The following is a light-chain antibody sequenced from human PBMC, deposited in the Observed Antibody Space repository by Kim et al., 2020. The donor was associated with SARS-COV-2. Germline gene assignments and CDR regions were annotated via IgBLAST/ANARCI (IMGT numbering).Light chain of an antibody. CDR3: QSADSSGTYGV. V-gene: IGLV3-25*03. J-gene: IGLJ2*01. CDR1: ALPNQY. CDR2: KDS. Sequence: SYELTQPPSVSVSPGQTARITCSGDALPNQYAYWYQQKPGQAPVLVISKDSERPSGIPERFSGSSSGTTVTLTISGVQAEDEADYYCQSADSSGTYGVFGGGTQLTVL.